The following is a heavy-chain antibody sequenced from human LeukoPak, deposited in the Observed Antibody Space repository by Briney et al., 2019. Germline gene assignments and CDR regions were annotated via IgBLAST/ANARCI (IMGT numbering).Heavy chain of an antibody. CDR2: IKQDGDEK. CDR1: GFTVSGYW. J-gene: IGHJ3*02. Sequence: GGSLRLSCAASGFTVSGYWMSWVRRAPGKGLEWVANIKQDGDEKYYVDSVKGRFTIFRDIFKNTLYLQMNSLRAEDTAVYYCARVVGYSSSREAFDIWGQGTTVTVSS. V-gene: IGHV3-7*01. D-gene: IGHD6-13*01. CDR3: ARVVGYSSSREAFDI.